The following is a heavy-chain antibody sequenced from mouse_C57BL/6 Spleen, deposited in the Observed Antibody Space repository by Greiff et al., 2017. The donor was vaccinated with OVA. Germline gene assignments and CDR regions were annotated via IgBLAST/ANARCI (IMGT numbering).Heavy chain of an antibody. V-gene: IGHV1-64*01. CDR1: GYTFTSYW. CDR3: ARDQGRGYFDV. Sequence: QVQLQQPGAELVKPGASVQLSCKASGYTFTSYWMHWVKQRPGQGLEWIGMIHPNSGSTNYNEKFKSKATLTVDKSSSTAYMQLSSLTSEDSAVYYCARDQGRGYFDVWGTGTTVTVSS. D-gene: IGHD3-2*02. J-gene: IGHJ1*03. CDR2: IHPNSGST.